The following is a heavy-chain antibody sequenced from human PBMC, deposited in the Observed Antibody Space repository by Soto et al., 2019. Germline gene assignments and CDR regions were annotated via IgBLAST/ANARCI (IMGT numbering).Heavy chain of an antibody. CDR2: ISAYNGNT. CDR3: ARDPPPPDY. V-gene: IGHV1-18*01. Sequence: QVQLVQSGAEVKKPGASVKVSCKASGYTFASYAISWMRQAPGQGLEWMGWISAYNGNTNYARERLGTVTMNTDTTTSKAYMELRSLRSDDTAVYYCARDPPPPDYWGQGTLVTVSS. J-gene: IGHJ4*02. CDR1: GYTFASYA.